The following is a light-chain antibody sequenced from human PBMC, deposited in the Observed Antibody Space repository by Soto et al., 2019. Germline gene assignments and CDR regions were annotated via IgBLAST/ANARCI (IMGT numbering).Light chain of an antibody. Sequence: DIQMTQSPSTLSGSVGDRVTITCRASQTISSWLAWYQQKPGKAPKLLIYKASTLKSGVPSRFSGSGSGTELTLTISSLQPDDFAPYYCQHYNSYSEAFGQGTKVQRK. CDR1: QTISSW. J-gene: IGKJ1*01. CDR3: QHYNSYSEA. CDR2: KAS. V-gene: IGKV1-5*03.